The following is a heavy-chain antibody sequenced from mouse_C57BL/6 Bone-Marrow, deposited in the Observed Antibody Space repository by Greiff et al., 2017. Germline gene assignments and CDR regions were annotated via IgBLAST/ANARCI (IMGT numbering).Heavy chain of an antibody. CDR3: TRWTYYYGSSSWYFDV. J-gene: IGHJ1*03. D-gene: IGHD1-1*01. CDR1: GYTFTSYW. Sequence: EVQLQQSGTVLARPGASVKMSCKTSGYTFTSYWMHWVKQRPGQGLEWIGAIYPGNSDTSYNQKFKGKDKLTAVTSASTAYMELSSLTNEDSAVYYCTRWTYYYGSSSWYFDVWGTGTTVTVSS. V-gene: IGHV1-5*01. CDR2: IYPGNSDT.